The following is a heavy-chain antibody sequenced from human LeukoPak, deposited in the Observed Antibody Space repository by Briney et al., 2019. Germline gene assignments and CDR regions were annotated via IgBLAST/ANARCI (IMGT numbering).Heavy chain of an antibody. J-gene: IGHJ4*02. CDR2: FDPEDGET. CDR1: GYTLTELS. D-gene: IGHD3-22*01. V-gene: IGHV1-24*01. Sequence: ASVKVSCKVSGYTLTELSMHWVRQAPGKGLEWMGGFDPEDGETIYAQKFQGRVTMTEDTSTDTAYMELSSLRSEDTAVYYCATGPHWYYDSSGYPLDYWGQGTLVTVSS. CDR3: ATGPHWYYDSSGYPLDY.